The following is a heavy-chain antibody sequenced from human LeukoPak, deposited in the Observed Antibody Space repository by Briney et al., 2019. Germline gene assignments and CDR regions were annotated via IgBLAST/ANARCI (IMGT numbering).Heavy chain of an antibody. CDR1: GFTFSAFG. CDR3: AKEEDTAANS. CDR2: ISYDGSYE. V-gene: IGHV3-30*18. Sequence: GGSLRLSCAASGFTFSAFGMHWVRQAPGKGLEWVAVISYDGSYEYFADSVKGRFTISRDNSKNTLYLQINSLRAEDTAMYYCAKEEDTAANSWGQGTLVTVSS. D-gene: IGHD5-18*01. J-gene: IGHJ4*02.